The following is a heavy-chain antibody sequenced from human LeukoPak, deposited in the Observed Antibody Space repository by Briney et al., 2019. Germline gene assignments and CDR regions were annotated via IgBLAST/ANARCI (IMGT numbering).Heavy chain of an antibody. D-gene: IGHD3-3*01. CDR2: ISGSGGST. CDR3: AKNGVYDFCSGPSNWFDP. V-gene: IGHV3-23*01. J-gene: IGHJ5*02. Sequence: GGSLRLSCAASGFTFSSYAMSWVRQAPGKGLEWVSAISGSGGSTYYADSVKGRFTISRDNSKNTLYLQMNSLRAEDTAVYYCAKNGVYDFCSGPSNWFDPWGQGTLVTVSS. CDR1: GFTFSSYA.